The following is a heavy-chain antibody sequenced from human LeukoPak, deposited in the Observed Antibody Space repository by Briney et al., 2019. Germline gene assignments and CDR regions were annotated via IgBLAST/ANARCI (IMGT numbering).Heavy chain of an antibody. D-gene: IGHD3-22*01. CDR3: AKDLPFGDYYDSSGYYYDNWFDP. CDR1: GFTFSSYG. V-gene: IGHV3-30*02. J-gene: IGHJ5*02. CDR2: IRYDGSNK. Sequence: PGGSLRLSCAASGFTFSSYGMHWVRQAPGKGLEWVAFIRYDGSNKYYADSVKGRFTISRDNSKNTLYLQMNSLRAEDTAVYYCAKDLPFGDYYDSSGYYYDNWFDPWGQGTLVTVSS.